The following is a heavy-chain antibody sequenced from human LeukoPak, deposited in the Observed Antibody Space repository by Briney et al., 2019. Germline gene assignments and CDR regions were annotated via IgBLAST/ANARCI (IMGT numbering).Heavy chain of an antibody. V-gene: IGHV3-48*03. CDR2: ISSSGSIK. Sequence: GRSLTLSCIASGFAFNSYEMNWVRQAPGKGLEWVSYISSSGSIKHYADSVKGRFTISRDNAKNSLYLQMNSLRAEDTAVYYCARARYTSGWETLDYWGQGTLVTVSS. CDR1: GFAFNSYE. CDR3: ARARYTSGWETLDY. J-gene: IGHJ4*02. D-gene: IGHD6-19*01.